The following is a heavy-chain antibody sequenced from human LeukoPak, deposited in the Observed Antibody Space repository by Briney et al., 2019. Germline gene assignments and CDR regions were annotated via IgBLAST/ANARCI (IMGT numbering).Heavy chain of an antibody. CDR1: GGSFSGYY. CDR3: ARSRRRYYMDV. CDR2: INHSGST. Sequence: PSETLSLTCAVYGGSFSGYYWSWIRQPPGKGLEWIGEINHSGSTNYNPSLKSRVTISVDTSKNQFSLKLSSVTAADTAVYYCARSRRRYYMDVWAKGPRSPSP. V-gene: IGHV4-34*01. J-gene: IGHJ6*03.